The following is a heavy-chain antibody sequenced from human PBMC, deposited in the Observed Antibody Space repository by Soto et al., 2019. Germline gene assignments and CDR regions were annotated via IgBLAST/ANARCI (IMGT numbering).Heavy chain of an antibody. V-gene: IGHV1-69*13. CDR3: ARPGHSSSSNFDY. Sequence: ASVKVSCKASGGTFSSHTITWVRQAPGQGLEWMGGIIPIFGTANYAQKFQGRVTITADESTSTAYMELSSLRSEDTAVYYCARPGHSSSSNFDYWGQGTLVTVSS. CDR2: IIPIFGTA. CDR1: GGTFSSHT. D-gene: IGHD6-6*01. J-gene: IGHJ4*02.